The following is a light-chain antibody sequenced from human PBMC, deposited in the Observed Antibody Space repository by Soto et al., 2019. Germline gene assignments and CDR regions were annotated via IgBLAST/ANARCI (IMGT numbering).Light chain of an antibody. CDR2: AAS. Sequence: DIQMTQSPSSLSASVGDRVTITCRASQGISNYLAWYQQKPGKVPKLLIYAASTLQSGVPSRFSGSGSGTDFTLTISCLQSEDFATYYCQQYYSFPEITFGQGTRLEIK. CDR3: QQYYSFPEIT. CDR1: QGISNY. J-gene: IGKJ5*01. V-gene: IGKV1-27*01.